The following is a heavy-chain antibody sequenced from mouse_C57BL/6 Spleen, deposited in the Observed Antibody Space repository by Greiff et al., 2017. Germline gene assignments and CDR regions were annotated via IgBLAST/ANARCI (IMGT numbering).Heavy chain of an antibody. CDR3: TRNYGSSH. D-gene: IGHD1-1*01. V-gene: IGHV1-15*01. Sequence: QVQLKQSGAELVRPGASVTMSCKASGYTFTDYEMHWVKQTPVHGLEWIGAIDPETGGTAYNQKFKGKAILTADKSSSTAYMELRSLTSEDSAVYYCTRNYGSSHWGQGTTLTVSS. CDR2: IDPETGGT. J-gene: IGHJ2*01. CDR1: GYTFTDYE.